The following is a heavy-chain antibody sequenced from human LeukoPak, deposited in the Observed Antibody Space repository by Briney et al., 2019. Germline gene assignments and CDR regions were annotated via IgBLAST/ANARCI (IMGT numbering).Heavy chain of an antibody. CDR3: ARGHYYDSSGYYSPFDY. CDR2: ISSSGNTI. V-gene: IGHV3-11*01. D-gene: IGHD3-22*01. J-gene: IGHJ4*02. CDR1: GFTFSDYY. Sequence: PGGSLRLSCAASGFTFSDYYMSWIRQAPGKGLEWVSYISSSGNTIYYADSMKGRFTISRDNAKNSLYLQMNSLRAEDTAVYYCARGHYYDSSGYYSPFDYWGQGTLVTVSS.